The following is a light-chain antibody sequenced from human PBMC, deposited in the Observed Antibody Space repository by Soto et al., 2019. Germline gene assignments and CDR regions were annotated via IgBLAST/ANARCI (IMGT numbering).Light chain of an antibody. Sequence: EIVLTQSPGTLSLSPGERATLSCRASQSVSVSYLAWYQQKPGQAPRLLIYGASSRATGIPDRFSGSGYGTDFTLTISRLEPEDFAVYYCQQYGSSPPTYTFGQGTKLEIQ. CDR1: QSVSVSY. CDR2: GAS. V-gene: IGKV3-20*01. CDR3: QQYGSSPPTYT. J-gene: IGKJ2*01.